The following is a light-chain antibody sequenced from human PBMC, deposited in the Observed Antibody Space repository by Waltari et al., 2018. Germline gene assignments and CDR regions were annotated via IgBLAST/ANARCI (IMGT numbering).Light chain of an antibody. CDR2: ENT. CDR3: GTWDSSLSGAV. Sequence: QSVLTQPPSVSAAPGQRVTISCSGGSSNIGNNYVSWYRQFPGTAPKLLIYENTARPAGLPGRFSCSKSGTSATLDITGLQAGDEADYYCGTWDSSLSGAVFGGGTHLTVL. CDR1: SSNIGNNY. J-gene: IGLJ7*01. V-gene: IGLV1-51*02.